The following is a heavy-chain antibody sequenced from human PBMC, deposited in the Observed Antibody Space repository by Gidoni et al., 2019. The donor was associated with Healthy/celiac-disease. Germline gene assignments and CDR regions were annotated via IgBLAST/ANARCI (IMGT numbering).Heavy chain of an antibody. V-gene: IGHV3-30*04. CDR3: ARGGGSYWGDYFDY. J-gene: IGHJ4*02. CDR2: ISYDRSNK. CDR1: GFNFSSYA. D-gene: IGHD1-26*01. Sequence: QVQLVESGGGVVQPGRSLRLSCAASGFNFSSYAMHWVRQAPGKGLEWVAVISYDRSNKYYADSVKGRFTISRDNSKNTLYLKMNSLRAEDTAVYYCARGGGSYWGDYFDYWGQGTLVTVSS.